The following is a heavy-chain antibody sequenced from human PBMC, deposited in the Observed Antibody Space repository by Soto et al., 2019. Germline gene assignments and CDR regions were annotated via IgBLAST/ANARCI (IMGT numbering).Heavy chain of an antibody. CDR1: NCVFSDGC. V-gene: IGHV3-15*07. CDR2: VKSKTDGGTT. CDR3: TTDSYMTNIIVRFDY. D-gene: IGHD4-17*01. J-gene: IGHJ4*01. Sequence: GGSLRQFVVDGNCVFSDGCRIMDTQAPGKGLEWVGRVKSKTDGGTTDFAAPVKGRFAISRDDSKNMVYLEMNSLKTEDTAIYYCTTDSYMTNIIVRFDYWGHGTLVTVSS.